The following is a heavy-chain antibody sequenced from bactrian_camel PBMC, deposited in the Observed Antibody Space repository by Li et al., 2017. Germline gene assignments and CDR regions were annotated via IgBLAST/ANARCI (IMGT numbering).Heavy chain of an antibody. CDR1: GFTDSHYI. D-gene: IGHD3*01. J-gene: IGHJ7*01. V-gene: IGHV3-2*01. CDR2: FSSMTGNT. Sequence: VQLVESGGGLVQPGGSLRLSCIASGFTDSHYILIWARQAPGKGLQWVSTFSSMTGNTFYRDSVKGRFTTSRDSAKNTVYLRMNSLGSEDTALYYCATAPVICRNGDCQYYGMDSWGKGTQVTVS.